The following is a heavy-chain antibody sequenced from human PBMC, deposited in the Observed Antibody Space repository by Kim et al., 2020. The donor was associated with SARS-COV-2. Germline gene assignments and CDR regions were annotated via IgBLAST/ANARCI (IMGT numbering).Heavy chain of an antibody. CDR3: ARYPAESSCDSSCDGCWCYDSYFDN. D-gene: IGHD3-22*01. J-gene: IGHJ4*02. Sequence: GGSLRLSCAASGFTFSSYWMSWVRQAPGKGLEWVANIKQDGSEKYYVDSVKGRFTISRDNAKNSLYLQMNSLRAEDTAMYYCARYPAESSCDSSCDGCWCYDSYFDNWGQGTLVTVSS. CDR2: IKQDGSEK. V-gene: IGHV3-7*05. CDR1: GFTFSSYW.